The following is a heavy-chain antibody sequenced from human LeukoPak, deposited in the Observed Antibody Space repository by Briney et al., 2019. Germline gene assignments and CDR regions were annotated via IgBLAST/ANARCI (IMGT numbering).Heavy chain of an antibody. D-gene: IGHD2-2*01. J-gene: IGHJ3*01. V-gene: IGHV3-7*03. CDR3: TGVLPAAPNAFHF. CDR2: INQDGTEK. CDR1: GFTFTTYW. Sequence: PGGSLRLSCAASGFTFTTYWMSWVRQLPGKGLEWVANINQDGTEKYYVDSVKGRFTISRDNAKTSLYLQMNSLRAADTALYYCTGVLPAAPNAFHFWGQGTMVTVSS.